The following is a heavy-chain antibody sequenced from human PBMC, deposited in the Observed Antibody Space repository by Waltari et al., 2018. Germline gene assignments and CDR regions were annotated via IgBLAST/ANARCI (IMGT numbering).Heavy chain of an antibody. Sequence: VQPGGSLRLSCAASGFTFSSYAMSWVRQAPGKGLEWVSAISGSGGSTYYADSVKGRFTISRDNSKNTLYLQMNSLRAEDTAVYYCAKDRRDIVVVPAASFGYWGQGTLVTVSS. CDR1: GFTFSSYA. J-gene: IGHJ4*02. CDR3: AKDRRDIVVVPAASFGY. D-gene: IGHD2-2*01. V-gene: IGHV3-23*01. CDR2: ISGSGGST.